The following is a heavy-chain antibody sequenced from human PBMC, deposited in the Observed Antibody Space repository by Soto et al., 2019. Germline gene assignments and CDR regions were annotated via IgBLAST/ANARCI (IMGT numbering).Heavy chain of an antibody. CDR1: GFAFGNSW. Sequence: EVQLVESGGGLVQPGGSLRLSCAASGFAFGNSWMTWVRQAPGKGLEWVANIKGDGSAKSYLDSVRGRFTVSRDNAENSRFLQRNIVRAEDTALYYCARDVSPGSGGYYLDAFDIWGQGTMVTVSS. D-gene: IGHD6-25*01. CDR3: ARDVSPGSGGYYLDAFDI. J-gene: IGHJ3*02. CDR2: IKGDGSAK. V-gene: IGHV3-7*05.